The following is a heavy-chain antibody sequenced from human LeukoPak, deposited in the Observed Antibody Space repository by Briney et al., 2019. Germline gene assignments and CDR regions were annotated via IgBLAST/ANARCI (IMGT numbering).Heavy chain of an antibody. CDR3: ARDPAGLRYFDY. D-gene: IGHD6-19*01. CDR1: GFTVSSIY. J-gene: IGHJ4*02. CDR2: IYSGGST. Sequence: PGGSLRPSCAASGFTVSSIYMNWVRQAPGKGLEWVSVIYSGGSTYYADSVKGRFTLSRDNSKNTLYLQMNSLRAEDTAVYYCARDPAGLRYFDYWGQGTLVTVSS. V-gene: IGHV3-53*01.